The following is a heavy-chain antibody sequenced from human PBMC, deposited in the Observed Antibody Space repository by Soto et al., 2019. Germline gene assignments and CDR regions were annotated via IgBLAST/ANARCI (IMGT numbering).Heavy chain of an antibody. J-gene: IGHJ5*01. CDR2: IYTSGAT. V-gene: IGHV4-4*07. D-gene: IGHD6-13*01. CDR1: GGSMSKYY. CDR3: ARQTTYSSSWYDY. Sequence: QVQLQESGPGLVKASETLSLTCTASGGSMSKYYLAWIRQPAGKGLEWIGRIYTSGATNYNPSLKSRVTMSVDTSKNQFSLNLSSVTAADTALYFCARQTTYSSSWYDYWGHGILVTVSS.